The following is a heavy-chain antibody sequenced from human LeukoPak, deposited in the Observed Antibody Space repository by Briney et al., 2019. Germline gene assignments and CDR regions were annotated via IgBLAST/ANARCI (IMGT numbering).Heavy chain of an antibody. Sequence: GGSLRLSCAASGFTFSNTWMHWVRQAPGKGLEWVSAISGSGGTTYYADSVKGRFTISRDNSKNTLYLQINSLRAEDTAVYYCAKDHLPGIVVADRDYWGQGTLVTVSS. J-gene: IGHJ4*02. D-gene: IGHD6-19*01. V-gene: IGHV3-23*01. CDR3: AKDHLPGIVVADRDY. CDR2: ISGSGGTT. CDR1: GFTFSNTW.